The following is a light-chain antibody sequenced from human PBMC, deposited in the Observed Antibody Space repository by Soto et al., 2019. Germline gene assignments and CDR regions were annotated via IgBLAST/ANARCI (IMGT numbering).Light chain of an antibody. CDR3: QQYGDYNSPRYS. CDR2: ATS. J-gene: IGKJ2*03. CDR1: QSVSSDY. Sequence: ESVFTLSPGTLSLSPGDRVTLSCRASQSVSSDYLAWYQQKPGQAPRLVIYATSSRATGIPDRFSGSGSGIDFTLPISRLEPEDFAMYYCQQYGDYNSPRYSFGKGTRLEI. V-gene: IGKV3-20*01.